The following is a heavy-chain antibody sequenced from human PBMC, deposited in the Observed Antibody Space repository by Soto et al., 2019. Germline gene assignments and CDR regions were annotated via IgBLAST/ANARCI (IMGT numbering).Heavy chain of an antibody. Sequence: PGGSLRLSCAASGFTFSSYGMHWVRQAPGKGLEWVAVIWYDGSNKYYADSVKGRFTISRDNSKNTLYLQMNSLRAEDTAVYYCARRAMTGAADIWGQGTMVTVSS. CDR1: GFTFSSYG. CDR3: ARRAMTGAADI. J-gene: IGHJ3*02. CDR2: IWYDGSNK. V-gene: IGHV3-33*01. D-gene: IGHD1-26*01.